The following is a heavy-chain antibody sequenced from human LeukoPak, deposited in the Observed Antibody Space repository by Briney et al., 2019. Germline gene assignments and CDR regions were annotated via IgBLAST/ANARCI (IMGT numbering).Heavy chain of an antibody. CDR2: ISSSSSYI. D-gene: IGHD6-19*01. J-gene: IGHJ4*02. V-gene: IGHV3-21*01. Sequence: GGPLRLSCAASGFTFSSYSMNWVRQAPGKGLEWVSSISSSSSYIYYADSVKGRFTISRDNAKNSLYLQMNSLRAEDTAVYYCASSGWYYFDYWGQGTLVTVSS. CDR3: ASSGWYYFDY. CDR1: GFTFSSYS.